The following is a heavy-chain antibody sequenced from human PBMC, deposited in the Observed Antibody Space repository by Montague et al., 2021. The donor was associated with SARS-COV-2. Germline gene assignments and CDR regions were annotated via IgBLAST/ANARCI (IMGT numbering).Heavy chain of an antibody. Sequence: SETLSLTCTASSGSLSGYYWNWIRQPPGKGLEWIGITHYSGTTKYNPSLKSRLNMSLDTSKNQFSLTLNYVTAADTAIYYCARGTAYDHVYYWGQGAPVTVAS. CDR1: SGSLSGYY. V-gene: IGHV4-59*12. J-gene: IGHJ4*02. CDR3: ARGTAYDHVYY. D-gene: IGHD2-8*02. CDR2: THYSGTT.